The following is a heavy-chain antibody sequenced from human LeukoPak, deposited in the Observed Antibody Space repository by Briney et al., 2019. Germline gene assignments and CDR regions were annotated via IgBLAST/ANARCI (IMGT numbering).Heavy chain of an antibody. CDR1: GGSISSSSYY. J-gene: IGHJ4*02. CDR3: ARDRGRSSSSASDY. Sequence: SETLSLTCTVSGGSISSSSYYWGWIRQPPGKGLEWIGTIYHSGSTYYNPSLKSRVTISIDTSKNQFSLKLSSVTAADTAVYYCARDRGRSSSSASDYWGQGTLVTVSS. CDR2: IYHSGST. D-gene: IGHD6-6*01. V-gene: IGHV4-39*07.